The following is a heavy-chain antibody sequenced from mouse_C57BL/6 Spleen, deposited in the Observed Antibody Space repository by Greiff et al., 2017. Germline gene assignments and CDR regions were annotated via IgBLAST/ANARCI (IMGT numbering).Heavy chain of an antibody. D-gene: IGHD1-1*01. CDR3: ARRREGYYYYWYFDV. Sequence: EVMLVESGPELVKPGASVKIPCKASGYTFTDYNMDWVKQSHGKSLEWIGDINPNNGGTIYNQKFKGKATLTVDKSSSTAYMELRSLTSEDTAVYYCARRREGYYYYWYFDVWGTGTTVTVSS. CDR1: GYTFTDYN. J-gene: IGHJ1*03. V-gene: IGHV1-18*01. CDR2: INPNNGGT.